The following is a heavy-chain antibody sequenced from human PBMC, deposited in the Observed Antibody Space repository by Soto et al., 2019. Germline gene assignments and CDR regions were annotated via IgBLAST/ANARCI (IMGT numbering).Heavy chain of an antibody. D-gene: IGHD3-9*01. J-gene: IGHJ5*02. Sequence: PGGSLRLSCAASGFTFSSYSMNWVRQAPGKGLEWVSSISSSSSYIYYADSVKGRFTISRDDAKNSLYLQMNSLRAEDTAVYYCARDDYDILTGYFWFDPWGQGTLVTVSS. CDR3: ARDDYDILTGYFWFDP. V-gene: IGHV3-21*01. CDR2: ISSSSSYI. CDR1: GFTFSSYS.